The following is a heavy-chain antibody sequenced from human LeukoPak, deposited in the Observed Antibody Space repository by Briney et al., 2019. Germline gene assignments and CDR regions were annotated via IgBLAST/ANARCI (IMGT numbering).Heavy chain of an antibody. Sequence: SETLSLTCAVSGGSISSGGYSWSWIRQPPGRGLEWIGYIYYSGSTYYNPSLKSRVTISVDTSKNQFSLKLSSVTAADTAVYYCARVFGFWYFDLWGRGTLVTVSS. CDR3: ARVFGFWYFDL. D-gene: IGHD3-10*01. V-gene: IGHV4-30-4*07. CDR1: GGSISSGGYS. CDR2: IYYSGST. J-gene: IGHJ2*01.